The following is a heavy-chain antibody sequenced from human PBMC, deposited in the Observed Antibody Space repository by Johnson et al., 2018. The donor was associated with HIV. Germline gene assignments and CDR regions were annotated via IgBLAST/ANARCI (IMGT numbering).Heavy chain of an antibody. Sequence: VQLVESGGGLVQPGGSLRLSCAASGFTVSSNYMNWVRQAPGKGLEWVSVIYSGGSTFYAESVKGRFTISRDNSKNTLYLQMNNLRAEDTAVYYCAKGGEVWYGAFDFWGQGTMAIVSS. CDR1: GFTVSSNY. CDR3: AKGGEVWYGAFDF. D-gene: IGHD6-13*01. V-gene: IGHV3-66*01. J-gene: IGHJ3*01. CDR2: IYSGGST.